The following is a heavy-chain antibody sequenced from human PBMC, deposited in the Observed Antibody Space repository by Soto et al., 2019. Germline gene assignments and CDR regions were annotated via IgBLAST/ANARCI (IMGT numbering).Heavy chain of an antibody. CDR3: AKVSYPFFDIVLMVYAISCHITMVRGSSHAFDI. D-gene: IGHD2-8*01. CDR1: AFTFRSYA. CDR2: ISGSGGST. Sequence: PGGSLRLSCAASAFTFRSYAMSWVRQAPGKGLEWVSAISGSGGSTYYADSVKGRFTISRDNSKNTLYLQMNSLRAEDTAVYYCAKVSYPFFDIVLMVYAISCHITMVRGSSHAFDIWGQGTMVTVSS. V-gene: IGHV3-23*01. J-gene: IGHJ3*02.